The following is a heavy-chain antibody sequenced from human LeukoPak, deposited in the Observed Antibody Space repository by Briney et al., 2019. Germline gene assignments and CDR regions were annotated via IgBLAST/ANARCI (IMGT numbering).Heavy chain of an antibody. CDR1: GFTFSTYW. D-gene: IGHD3-10*01. V-gene: IGHV3-49*04. CDR3: TGSFGELSFFAH. CDR2: IRSKAYGGTT. J-gene: IGHJ4*02. Sequence: GGSLRLSCAASGFTFSTYWMTWVRQAPGKGLEWVGFIRSKAYGGTTEYAASVKGRFTISRDDSKSIAYLQVNGLKTEDTAVYYCTGSFGELSFFAHWGQGTLVTVSS.